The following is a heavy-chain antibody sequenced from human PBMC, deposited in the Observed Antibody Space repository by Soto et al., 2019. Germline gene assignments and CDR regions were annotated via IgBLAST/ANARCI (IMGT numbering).Heavy chain of an antibody. CDR3: ARKPHWQYWYFYL. CDR1: GFAFQNHG. D-gene: IGHD1-1*01. CDR2: IRGSGVNA. V-gene: IGHV3-20*01. J-gene: IGHJ2*01. Sequence: EVQLVESGGSVIRPGGSLRLSCAASGFAFQNHGMAWVRQVPGKGLEWVAGIRGSGVNAGYADSVKGRFTISRDNGDNSLYLEINNLGVEDTALYHCARKPHWQYWYFYLWGRGTLVTVSS.